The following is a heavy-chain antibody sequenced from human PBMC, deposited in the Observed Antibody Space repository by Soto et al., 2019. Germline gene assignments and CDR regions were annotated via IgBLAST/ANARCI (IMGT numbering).Heavy chain of an antibody. CDR3: ARTAESARRYYYYYGMDV. V-gene: IGHV3-33*01. D-gene: IGHD5-18*01. J-gene: IGHJ6*02. CDR2: IWYDGSNK. Sequence: GGSLRLSCAASGFTFSSYGMHWVRQAPGKGLEWVAVIWYDGSNKYYADSVKGRFTISRDNSKNTLYLQMNSLRAEDTAVYYCARTAESARRYYYYYGMDVWGQGTTVTVSS. CDR1: GFTFSSYG.